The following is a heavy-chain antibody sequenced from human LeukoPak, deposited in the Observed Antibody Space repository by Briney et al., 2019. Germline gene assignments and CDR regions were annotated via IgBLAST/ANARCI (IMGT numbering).Heavy chain of an antibody. CDR1: GGSLSSYY. V-gene: IGHV4-59*08. CDR3: ARHTLNTAEADY. D-gene: IGHD5-18*01. Sequence: PSETLSLTCTVSGGSLSSYYWSWIRQPPGKGLEWIGYIYYSGSTNYNPSLKSRVTISVDTSKNQFFLKLSSVTAADTAVYYCARHTLNTAEADYWGQGTLVTVSS. J-gene: IGHJ4*02. CDR2: IYYSGST.